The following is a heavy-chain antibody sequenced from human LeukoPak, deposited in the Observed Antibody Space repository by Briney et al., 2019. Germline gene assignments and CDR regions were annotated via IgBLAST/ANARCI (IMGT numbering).Heavy chain of an antibody. CDR1: GFTFSSYW. J-gene: IGHJ6*03. Sequence: GGSLRLSCAASGFTFSSYWMHWVRQAPGKGLVWVSRINSDGSSTSYADSVKGRFTISRDNAKNTLYLQMNSLRAEDTAVYYCASGLDIVATIRHYYYYMDVWGKGTTVTISS. CDR3: ASGLDIVATIRHYYYYMDV. V-gene: IGHV3-74*01. D-gene: IGHD5-12*01. CDR2: INSDGSST.